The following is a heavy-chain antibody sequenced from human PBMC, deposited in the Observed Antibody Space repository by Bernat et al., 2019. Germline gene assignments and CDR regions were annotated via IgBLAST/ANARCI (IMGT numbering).Heavy chain of an antibody. J-gene: IGHJ4*02. Sequence: QVQLVESGGGVVQPGRSLRLSCAASGFTFSSYGMHWVRQAPGKGLEWVAVISYDGSNKYYADSVKGRFTISRDNSKNTLYLQMNSLRAEDTAVYYYAELQGYCSGGRCYYVDYWGQGTLVTVSS. CDR1: GFTFSSYG. V-gene: IGHV3-30*18. D-gene: IGHD2-15*01. CDR2: ISYDGSNK. CDR3: AELQGYCSGGRCYYVDY.